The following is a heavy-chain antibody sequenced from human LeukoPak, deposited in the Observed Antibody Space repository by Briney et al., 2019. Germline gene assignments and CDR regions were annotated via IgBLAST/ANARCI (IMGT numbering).Heavy chain of an antibody. CDR2: ISAYNGNT. CDR3: ARDYCSSTSCLFDY. J-gene: IGHJ4*02. Sequence: ASVKVSCKASGYTFASYGISWVRQAPGQGLEWMGWISAYNGNTNYAQKLQGRVTMTTDTSTSTAYMELRSLRSDDTAVYYCARDYCSSTSCLFDYWGQGTLVTVSS. D-gene: IGHD2-2*01. V-gene: IGHV1-18*01. CDR1: GYTFASYG.